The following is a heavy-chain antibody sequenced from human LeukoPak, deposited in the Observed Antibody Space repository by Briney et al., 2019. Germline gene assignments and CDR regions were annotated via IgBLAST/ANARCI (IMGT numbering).Heavy chain of an antibody. Sequence: ASVKVSCKASGYTFTNYGISWVRQAPGQGLEWMGWISAYHGNTNYAQKLQGRVTMTTDTSMSTVYMELSSLRSEDTAVYYCARDAYYYDSSGYYSGWFDPWGQGTLVTVSS. CDR3: ARDAYYYDSSGYYSGWFDP. J-gene: IGHJ5*02. CDR1: GYTFTNYG. V-gene: IGHV1-18*01. CDR2: ISAYHGNT. D-gene: IGHD3-22*01.